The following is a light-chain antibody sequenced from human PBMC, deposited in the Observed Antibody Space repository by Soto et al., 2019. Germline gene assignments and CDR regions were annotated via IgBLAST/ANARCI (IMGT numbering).Light chain of an antibody. CDR2: EAS. J-gene: IGKJ1*01. CDR1: QSITNW. Sequence: DIQMTQSPATLSASVGDSVTITCRASQSITNWLAWYQLKPGKAPKLLIHEASNLHSGVSSRFTGSGSGTDFTLTITSLQPEDFAIYYCQQDKSYWTFGQGTRVDLK. CDR3: QQDKSYWT. V-gene: IGKV1-5*03.